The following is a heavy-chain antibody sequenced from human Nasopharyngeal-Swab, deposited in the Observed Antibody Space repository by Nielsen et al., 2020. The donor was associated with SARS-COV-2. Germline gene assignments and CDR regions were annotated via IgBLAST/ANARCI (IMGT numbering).Heavy chain of an antibody. D-gene: IGHD6-13*01. CDR2: FDPEDGET. V-gene: IGHV1-24*01. CDR1: GYTLTELS. CDR3: ARDRPYAAAAGNFDY. J-gene: IGHJ4*02. Sequence: ASVKVSCKVSGYTLTELSMHWVRQAPGKGLEWMGGFDPEDGETIYAQKFQGRVTITRDTSASTAYMELSSLRSEDTAVYYCARDRPYAAAAGNFDYWGQGTLVTVSS.